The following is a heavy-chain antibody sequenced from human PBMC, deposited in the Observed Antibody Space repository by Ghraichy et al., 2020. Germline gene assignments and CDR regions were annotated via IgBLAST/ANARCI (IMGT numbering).Heavy chain of an antibody. V-gene: IGHV3-53*04. D-gene: IGHD4-17*01. J-gene: IGHJ4*02. CDR2: IYSGGST. Sequence: GGSLRLSCATSGFTVSSNYMSWVRQAPGKGLEWVSVIYSGGSTYYADSVKGRFTISRHNSKNTLYLQMNSLRAEDTAVYYCARGDDYGDANFDYWGQGTLVTVSS. CDR3: ARGDDYGDANFDY. CDR1: GFTVSSNY.